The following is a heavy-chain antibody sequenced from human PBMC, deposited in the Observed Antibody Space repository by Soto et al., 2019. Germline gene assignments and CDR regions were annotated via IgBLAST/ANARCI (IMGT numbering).Heavy chain of an antibody. V-gene: IGHV4-34*01. D-gene: IGHD5-18*01. CDR3: ARRGYSYGEFDY. CDR2: INHSGST. J-gene: IGHJ4*02. Sequence: WETLSLTCAVYGGSFSGYYWSWIRQPPGKGLEWIGEINHSGSTNYNPSLKSRVTISVDTSKNQFSLKLSSVTAADTAVYYCARRGYSYGEFDYWGQGTLVTVSS. CDR1: GGSFSGYY.